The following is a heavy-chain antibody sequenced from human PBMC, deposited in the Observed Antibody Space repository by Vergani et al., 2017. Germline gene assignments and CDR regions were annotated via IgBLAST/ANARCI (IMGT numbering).Heavy chain of an antibody. D-gene: IGHD2-15*01. Sequence: QVQLVESGGGVVQPGRSLRLSCAASGFTFSSYGMHWVRQAPGKGLEWVAVISYDGSNKYYADFVKGRFTISRDNSKNTLYLQMNSLRAEDTAVYYCAPRLAFDYWGQGTLVTVSS. CDR1: GFTFSSYG. V-gene: IGHV3-30*03. CDR2: ISYDGSNK. J-gene: IGHJ4*02. CDR3: APRLAFDY.